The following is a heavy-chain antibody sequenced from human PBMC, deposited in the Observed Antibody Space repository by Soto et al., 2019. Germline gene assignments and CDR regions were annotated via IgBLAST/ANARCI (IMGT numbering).Heavy chain of an antibody. Sequence: QMQLVQSGPEVKKPGTSVKVSCKASGFTFTSSAVQWVRQARGQRLEWIGWIVVGSGNTNYAQKFQERVTITRDMXTXTXXMELSSLRSEDTAVYYCAAVDQWLVLGYYYYGMDVWGQGTTVTVSS. CDR3: AAVDQWLVLGYYYYGMDV. D-gene: IGHD6-19*01. V-gene: IGHV1-58*01. CDR1: GFTFTSSA. J-gene: IGHJ6*02. CDR2: IVVGSGNT.